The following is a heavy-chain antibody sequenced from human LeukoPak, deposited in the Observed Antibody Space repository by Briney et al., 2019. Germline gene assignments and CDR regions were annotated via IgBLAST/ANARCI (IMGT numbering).Heavy chain of an antibody. CDR1: GFTFSSYG. Sequence: GGSLRLSCAASGFTFSSYGMSWVRQAPGKGLEWVSAISGSGGSTYYADSVKGRFTISRDNSKNTLYLQMNGLRAEDTAIYFCATGAYCDHWGQGTLVTVSS. V-gene: IGHV3-23*01. J-gene: IGHJ4*02. CDR2: ISGSGGST. CDR3: ATGAYCDH.